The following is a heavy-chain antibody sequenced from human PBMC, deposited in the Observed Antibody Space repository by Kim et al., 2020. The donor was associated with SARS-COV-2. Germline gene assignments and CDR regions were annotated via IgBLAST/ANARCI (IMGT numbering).Heavy chain of an antibody. Sequence: SETLSLTCAVSGGSISSSNWWSWVRQPPGKGLEWIGEIYHSGSTNYNPSLKSRVTISVDKSKNQFSLKLSSVTAADTAVYYCAKNGGDFDWFQKDNWFDPWGQGTLVTVSS. D-gene: IGHD3-9*01. CDR1: GGSISSSNW. CDR2: IYHSGST. J-gene: IGHJ5*02. CDR3: AKNGGDFDWFQKDNWFDP. V-gene: IGHV4-4*02.